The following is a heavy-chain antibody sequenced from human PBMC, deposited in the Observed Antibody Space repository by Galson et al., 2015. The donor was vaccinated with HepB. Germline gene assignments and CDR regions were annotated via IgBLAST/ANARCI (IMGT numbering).Heavy chain of an antibody. J-gene: IGHJ6*02. CDR1: GFIFTDYY. D-gene: IGHD5-18*01. V-gene: IGHV3-11*01. Sequence: LRLSCAASGFIFTDYYMSWIRQAPGRGLEWVSYISGSGSTKFYGDSVKGRFTISRDNAKNSVYLQMNSLRAEDTAVYYCARDLRIQPNYFYFYGMDVWGQGTTVTVSS. CDR3: ARDLRIQPNYFYFYGMDV. CDR2: ISGSGSTK.